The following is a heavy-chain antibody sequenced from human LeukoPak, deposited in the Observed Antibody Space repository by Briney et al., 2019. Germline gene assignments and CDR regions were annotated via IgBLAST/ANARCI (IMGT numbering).Heavy chain of an antibody. CDR1: GGSISSSSYY. J-gene: IGHJ4*02. Sequence: SETLSLTCTVSGGSISSSSYYWGWIRQPPGKGLEWIGSIYYSGSTYYNPSLKSRVTISVDTSKNQFSLKLSSVTAADTAVYYCARSGYYDSSGLDYWGQGTLVTVSS. D-gene: IGHD3-22*01. V-gene: IGHV4-39*07. CDR2: IYYSGST. CDR3: ARSGYYDSSGLDY.